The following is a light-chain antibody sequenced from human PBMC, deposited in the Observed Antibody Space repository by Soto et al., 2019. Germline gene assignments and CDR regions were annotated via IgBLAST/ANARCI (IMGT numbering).Light chain of an antibody. J-gene: IGLJ1*01. Sequence: QSALTQPASVSGSPGQSITISCTGTSRDVGGYNYVSWYQQHPGKAPKLMIYEVSNRPSGVSNRFSGSKSGNTASLTISGLQAEYEADYYCSSYTSSSTPYVFVTGTKLTVL. CDR3: SSYTSSSTPYV. CDR1: SRDVGGYNY. CDR2: EVS. V-gene: IGLV2-14*01.